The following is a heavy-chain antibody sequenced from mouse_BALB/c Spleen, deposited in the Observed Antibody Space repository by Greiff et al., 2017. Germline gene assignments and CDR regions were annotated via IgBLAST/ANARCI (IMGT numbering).Heavy chain of an antibody. Sequence: EVQLHQSGPELVKPGASVKVSCKASGYAFTSYNMYWVKQSHGKSLEWIGYIDPYNGGTSYNQKFKGKATLTVDKSSSTAYMHLNSLTSEDSAVYYCARPLMDYGSSYWYFDVWGAGTTVTVSS. CDR3: ARPLMDYGSSYWYFDV. CDR1: GYAFTSYN. J-gene: IGHJ1*01. V-gene: IGHV1S135*01. CDR2: IDPYNGGT. D-gene: IGHD1-1*01.